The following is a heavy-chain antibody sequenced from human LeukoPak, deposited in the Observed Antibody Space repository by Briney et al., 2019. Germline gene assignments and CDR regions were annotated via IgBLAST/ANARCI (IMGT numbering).Heavy chain of an antibody. V-gene: IGHV3-21*01. Sequence: AGSLRLSCAASGFTFSSYSMNWARQAPGKGLEWVSSILSSSSYIYYADSVKGRFTISRDNAKNSLYLQMNSLRAEDTAVYYCARDLYDSRGYYYYGMDVWGQGTTVTVSS. CDR1: GFTFSSYS. J-gene: IGHJ6*02. D-gene: IGHD3-22*01. CDR2: ILSSSSYI. CDR3: ARDLYDSRGYYYYGMDV.